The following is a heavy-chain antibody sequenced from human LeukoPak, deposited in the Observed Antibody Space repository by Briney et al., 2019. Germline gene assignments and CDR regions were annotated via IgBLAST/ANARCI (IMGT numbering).Heavy chain of an antibody. CDR2: IYYSGST. Sequence: SETLSLTCTVSGGSISSSSYYWGWIRQPPGKGLEWIGSIYYSGSTYYNPSLKSRVTISVDTSKNQFSLKLSSVTAADTAVYYCARPHTGGYSYGYGAFDIWGQGTMVTVSS. CDR1: GGSISSSSYY. CDR3: ARPHTGGYSYGYGAFDI. J-gene: IGHJ3*02. V-gene: IGHV4-39*01. D-gene: IGHD5-18*01.